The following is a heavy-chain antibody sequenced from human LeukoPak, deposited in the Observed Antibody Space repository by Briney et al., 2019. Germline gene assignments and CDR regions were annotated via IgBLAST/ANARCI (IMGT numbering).Heavy chain of an antibody. CDR2: ISGDGGST. V-gene: IGHV3-43*02. CDR3: APTPGRIGR. J-gene: IGHJ4*02. CDR1: GFTFDDYA. Sequence: GSLRLSCAASGFTFDDYAMHWARQAPGKGLEWVSLISGDGGSTYYADSVKGRFTISRDNSKNSLYLQMNSLRTEDTALYYCAPTPGRIGRWGQGTLVTVSS. D-gene: IGHD3-10*01.